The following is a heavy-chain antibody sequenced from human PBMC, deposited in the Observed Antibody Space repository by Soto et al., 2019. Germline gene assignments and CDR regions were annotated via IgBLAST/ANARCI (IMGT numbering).Heavy chain of an antibody. J-gene: IGHJ6*02. CDR1: GGSVSSGSYY. D-gene: IGHD3-3*01. V-gene: IGHV4-61*01. CDR3: ARVTRDLRFLEWFKGYYGMDV. Sequence: PSETLSLTCTVSGGSVSSGSYYWSWIRQPPGKGLEWIGYIYYSGSTNYNPSLKSRVTISVDTSKNQFSLKLSSVTAADTAVYYCARVTRDLRFLEWFKGYYGMDVWGQGTTVTVSS. CDR2: IYYSGST.